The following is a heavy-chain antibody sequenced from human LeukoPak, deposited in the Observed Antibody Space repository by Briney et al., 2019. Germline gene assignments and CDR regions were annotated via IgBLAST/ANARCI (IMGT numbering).Heavy chain of an antibody. CDR3: ASCGGDCYYQTYMDV. Sequence: GGSLRLSCAASGFTFSSYSMNWVRQAPGKGLEWVSSISSSSSYIYYADSVKGRFTISRDNAKNSLYLQMNSLRAEDTAVYYCASCGGDCYYQTYMDVWGKGTTVTVSS. CDR1: GFTFSSYS. CDR2: ISSSSSYI. J-gene: IGHJ6*03. D-gene: IGHD2-21*01. V-gene: IGHV3-21*01.